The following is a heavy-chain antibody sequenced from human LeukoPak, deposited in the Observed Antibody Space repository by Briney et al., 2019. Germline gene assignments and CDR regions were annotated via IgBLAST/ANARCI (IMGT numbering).Heavy chain of an antibody. D-gene: IGHD3-22*01. CDR1: GYTLTELS. V-gene: IGHV1-24*01. CDR2: FDPEDGET. CDR3: ATVIDYYDSSGYLA. Sequence: ASVKVSCKVSGYTLTELSMHWVRQAPGKGLEWMGGFDPEDGETIYAQKFQGRVTMTEDTSTDTAYMELSSLRSEDTAVYYCATVIDYYDSSGYLAWAKGTLVTVSS. J-gene: IGHJ5*02.